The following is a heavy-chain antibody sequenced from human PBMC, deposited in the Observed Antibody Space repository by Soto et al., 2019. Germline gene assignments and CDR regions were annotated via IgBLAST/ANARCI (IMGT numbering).Heavy chain of an antibody. J-gene: IGHJ4*02. CDR3: AREARYDRGVYRYEGIDY. CDR2: FSAGGDYR. D-gene: IGHD3-10*02. Sequence: EVQLLQSGGGLAQPGGSLTLSCAASGFSFSDYSMNWVRRAPGKGLEWVSAFSAGGDYRHYADSVKGRFTISRDNSKNTLFLQMNSLRAEDTARYYCAREARYDRGVYRYEGIDYWGQGTLVTVSS. V-gene: IGHV3-23*01. CDR1: GFSFSDYS.